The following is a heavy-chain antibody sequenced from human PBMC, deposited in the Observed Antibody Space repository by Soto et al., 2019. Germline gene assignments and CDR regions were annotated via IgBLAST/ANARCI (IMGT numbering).Heavy chain of an antibody. CDR3: ARDVLVMNYYGMDV. J-gene: IGHJ6*02. Sequence: ASVKVSCKASGYTFTSYGISWVRQAPGQGLEWMGWISAYNGNTNYAQKLQGRVTMTTDTSTSTAYMELRSLRSDDTAVYYCARDVLVMNYYGMDVWGQGTTVTVSS. V-gene: IGHV1-18*01. D-gene: IGHD3-9*01. CDR2: ISAYNGNT. CDR1: GYTFTSYG.